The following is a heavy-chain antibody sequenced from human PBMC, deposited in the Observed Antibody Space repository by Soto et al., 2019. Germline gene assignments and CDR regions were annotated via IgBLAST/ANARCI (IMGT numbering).Heavy chain of an antibody. J-gene: IGHJ4*02. Sequence: QVQLVQSGAEVKKPGASVKVSCKASGYTFTTYAIHWVRQAPGQRLEWMGWINAGYGNTKYSQKFQGRVTFTRDTSASTAYMELSILRSEDTAVYYCARGGGMVVPIDYWGQGTLVTVSS. CDR2: INAGYGNT. V-gene: IGHV1-3*01. CDR1: GYTFTTYA. D-gene: IGHD1-26*01. CDR3: ARGGGMVVPIDY.